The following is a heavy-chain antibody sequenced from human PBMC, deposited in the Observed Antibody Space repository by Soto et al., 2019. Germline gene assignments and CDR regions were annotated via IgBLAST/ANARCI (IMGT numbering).Heavy chain of an antibody. V-gene: IGHV6-1*01. CDR2: TYYRSKWYS. D-gene: IGHD6-6*01. J-gene: IGHJ6*02. CDR3: ARAKEYTSSSGMDV. CDR1: GDSVSDNNAA. Sequence: PSQTLSLTCAISGDSVSDNNAAWNWIRQSPSRGLEWLGRTYYRSKWYSDYALSVKSRITVDPDTSKNQFSLQLNSVTPEDTAVYYCARAKEYTSSSGMDVWGQGPTVTVSS.